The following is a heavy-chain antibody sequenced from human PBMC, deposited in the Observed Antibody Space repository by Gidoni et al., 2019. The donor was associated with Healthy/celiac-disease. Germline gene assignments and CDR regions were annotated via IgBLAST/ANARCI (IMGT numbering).Heavy chain of an antibody. CDR2: IIPIFGTA. J-gene: IGHJ4*02. V-gene: IGHV1-69*06. CDR3: ARGGRYYDVWSGYSGYSGYDLDY. D-gene: IGHD3-3*01. CDR1: GATFSSSP. Sequence: QVQLVQSGAEVKQPRSSVTLSCKATGATFSSSPISWVRQDAGQGIEWMGGIIPIFGTANYGRKVQGRVTITADKSTSTAYMELSSLRSEDTAVYDCARGGRYYDVWSGYSGYSGYDLDYWGQGTLVTVSS.